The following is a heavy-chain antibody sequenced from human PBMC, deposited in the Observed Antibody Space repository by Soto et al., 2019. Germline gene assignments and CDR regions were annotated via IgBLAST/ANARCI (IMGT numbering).Heavy chain of an antibody. D-gene: IGHD3-16*01. CDR2: ISASGGST. V-gene: IGHV3-23*01. CDR3: VKTRVAGGFDY. CDR1: GFTFNNYA. Sequence: EVQLLDSGGGLVQPGGSLRLSCAASGFTFNNYAMSWVRQAPGKGLEWVSSISASGGSTNYADSVKGLFTTSRDNSENTVYLQMNSLRAEDTDVYYCVKTRVAGGFDYGGQGSVVTVSS. J-gene: IGHJ4*02.